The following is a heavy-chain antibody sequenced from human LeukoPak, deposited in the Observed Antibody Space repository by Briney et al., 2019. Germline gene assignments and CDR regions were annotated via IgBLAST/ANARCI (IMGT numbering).Heavy chain of an antibody. Sequence: ASVKVSCKASGYTFTGYYMHWVRQAPGQGLEWMGWINPSSGGTNYAQKFQGRVTMTRDTSISTAYMELSRLRSDDTAVYYCARDDLGYSNYEDAFDIWGQGTMVTVSS. V-gene: IGHV1-2*02. J-gene: IGHJ3*02. CDR1: GYTFTGYY. CDR3: ARDDLGYSNYEDAFDI. D-gene: IGHD4-11*01. CDR2: INPSSGGT.